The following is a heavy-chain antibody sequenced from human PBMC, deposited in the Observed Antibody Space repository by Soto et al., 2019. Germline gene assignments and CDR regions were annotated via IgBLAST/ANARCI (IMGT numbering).Heavy chain of an antibody. CDR1: GYTFTSDA. CDR3: ASPWLAPRRYYGMDV. D-gene: IGHD6-19*01. Sequence: ASVKVSCKASGYTFTSDAMDWVRQAPGQMLEWMGWINAGNGNTKYSQKFQGRVTITRDTSASTAYMELSSLRSEDTAVYYCASPWLAPRRYYGMDVWGQGTTVTVSS. J-gene: IGHJ6*02. CDR2: INAGNGNT. V-gene: IGHV1-3*01.